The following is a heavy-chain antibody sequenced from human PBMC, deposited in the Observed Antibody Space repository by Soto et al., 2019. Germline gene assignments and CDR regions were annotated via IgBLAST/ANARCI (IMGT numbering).Heavy chain of an antibody. Sequence: EVQLVESGGGLVKPGGSLRLSCAASGFPFSDNSMKWVRQAPGKGLEWVSSISSTSIYIFYADSLKGRFTISRDNAKNSLHLEMNSLRAEDTAVYYCARQRDGGEGDYWGQGTLVTVSS. J-gene: IGHJ4*02. D-gene: IGHD3-10*01. CDR1: GFPFSDNS. V-gene: IGHV3-21*01. CDR2: ISSTSIYI. CDR3: ARQRDGGEGDY.